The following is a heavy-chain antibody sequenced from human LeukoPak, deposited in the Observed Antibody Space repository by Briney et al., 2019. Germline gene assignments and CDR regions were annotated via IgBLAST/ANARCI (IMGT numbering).Heavy chain of an antibody. CDR1: GGTFSSSA. CDR2: IIPVLNIT. V-gene: IGHV1-69*04. J-gene: IGHJ6*02. CDR3: ARDQGLTAPPPYGLDV. D-gene: IGHD5-18*01. Sequence: SVKVSCKPSGGTFSSSAITWVRQAPGQGLEWMGRIIPVLNITTYAQKFQGRVTITADTSTSTVHMELSSLRSEETAVYYCARDQGLTAPPPYGLDVWGQGTTVIVSS.